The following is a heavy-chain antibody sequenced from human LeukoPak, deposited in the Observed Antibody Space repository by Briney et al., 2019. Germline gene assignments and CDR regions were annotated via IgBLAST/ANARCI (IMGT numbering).Heavy chain of an antibody. V-gene: IGHV4-38-2*01. CDR1: GYSISSGYY. CDR3: ARNLPNSSGWYGGFDY. J-gene: IGHJ4*02. Sequence: PSETLSLTCAVSGYSISSGYYWVWIRQPPGKGLEWIGSIYHSGSTYYNPSLESRVTISVDTSKNQFSLKLSSVTAADTAVYYCARNLPNSSGWYGGFDYWGQGTLVTVSS. D-gene: IGHD6-19*01. CDR2: IYHSGST.